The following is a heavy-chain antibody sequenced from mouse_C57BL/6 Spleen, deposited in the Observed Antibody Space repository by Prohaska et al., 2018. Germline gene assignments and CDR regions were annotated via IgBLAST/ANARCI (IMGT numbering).Heavy chain of an antibody. D-gene: IGHD3-2*02. CDR3: ATAQADY. CDR1: GYTFTSYW. Sequence: QVQLQQPGAELVKPGASVKLSCKASGYTFTSYWMQWVKQRPGQGLEWIGESDPSDSYTNYNQKFKGKATLTVDTSSSTAYMQLSSLTSEDSAVYYCATAQADYWGQGTTLTVSS. J-gene: IGHJ2*01. CDR2: SDPSDSYT. V-gene: IGHV1-50*01.